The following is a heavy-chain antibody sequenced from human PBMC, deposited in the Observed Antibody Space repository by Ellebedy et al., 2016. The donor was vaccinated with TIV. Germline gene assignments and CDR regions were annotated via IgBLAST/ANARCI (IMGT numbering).Heavy chain of an antibody. CDR3: TRGMDSWSYYQLGYDFDY. D-gene: IGHD1-26*01. J-gene: IGHJ4*02. V-gene: IGHV3-23*01. CDR2: ISSSGGST. CDR1: GFTFSSYA. Sequence: GESLKISCAASGFTFSSYAMSWLRQDQGKVLEWVSGISSSGGSTYYEDSVNVRFTISRDNSKNTLYLQMNILRAEATAGYYWTRGMDSWSYYQLGYDFDYWGQGTLVTGSS.